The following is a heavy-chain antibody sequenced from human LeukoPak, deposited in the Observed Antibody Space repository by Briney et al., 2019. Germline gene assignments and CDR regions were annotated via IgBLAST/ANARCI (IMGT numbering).Heavy chain of an antibody. CDR1: GFTFSSYS. J-gene: IGHJ4*02. Sequence: PGGSLRLSCAASGFTFSSYSMNWVRQAPGKGLEWVSSISSSSSYIYYADSVKGRFTISRDNAKNSLYLQMNSLRAEDTAVYYCARGQPYYYSSSHFDYWGQGTLVTVSS. V-gene: IGHV3-21*01. CDR3: ARGQPYYYSSSHFDY. CDR2: ISSSSSYI. D-gene: IGHD3-22*01.